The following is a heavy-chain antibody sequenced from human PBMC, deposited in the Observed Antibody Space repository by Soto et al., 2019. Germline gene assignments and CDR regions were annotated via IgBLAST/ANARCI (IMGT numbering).Heavy chain of an antibody. Sequence: ASVKVSCKASGYTFTSYGISWVRQAPGQGLEWMGWISAYNGNTNYAQRLQGRVTMTTDTSTSTAYMELRSLRSDDTAVYYCARFRWELLSGNWFDPWGQGTLVTVSS. V-gene: IGHV1-18*01. CDR3: ARFRWELLSGNWFDP. J-gene: IGHJ5*02. D-gene: IGHD1-26*01. CDR1: GYTFTSYG. CDR2: ISAYNGNT.